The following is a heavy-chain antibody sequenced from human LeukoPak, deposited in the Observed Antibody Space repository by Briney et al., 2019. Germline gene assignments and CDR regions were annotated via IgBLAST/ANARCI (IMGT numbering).Heavy chain of an antibody. D-gene: IGHD5-12*01. CDR1: GGSISSSSSY. J-gene: IGHJ4*02. CDR2: HYSSGSA. Sequence: SETPSLTCTVSGGSISSSSSYWGWIRQPPGKGLEWIASHYSSGSAYYNPSLKSRVTISLDTSKNQFSLKLTSVTATDTAVYYCARGLRSQWLTDYWGQGTLATVSS. V-gene: IGHV4-39*07. CDR3: ARGLRSQWLTDY.